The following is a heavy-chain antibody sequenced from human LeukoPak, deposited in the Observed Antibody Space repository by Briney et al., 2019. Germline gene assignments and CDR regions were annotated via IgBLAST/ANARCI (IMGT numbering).Heavy chain of an antibody. D-gene: IGHD6-19*01. CDR1: GFTFSSYS. J-gene: IGHJ4*02. V-gene: IGHV3-48*04. CDR2: ISSSSSTI. Sequence: GGSLRLSCAASGFTFSSYSMNWVRQAPGKGLEWVSYISSSSSTIYYADSVKGRFAISKDNAKNSLYLQMNSLRVEDTAVYYCAKVGRSGWPLDNWGQGTLVTVSS. CDR3: AKVGRSGWPLDN.